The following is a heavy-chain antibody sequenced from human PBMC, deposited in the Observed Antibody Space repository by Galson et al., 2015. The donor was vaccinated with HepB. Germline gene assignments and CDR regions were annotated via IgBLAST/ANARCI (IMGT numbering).Heavy chain of an antibody. CDR2: ISAYNGNT. J-gene: IGHJ6*02. Sequence: SVKVSCKASGYTFTSYYMHWVRQAPGQGLEWMGWISAYNGNTNYAQKLQGRVTMTTDTSTSTAYMELRSLRSDDTAVYYCARETPSGVPELRYFDWLNYYYYYGMDVWGQGTTVTVSS. D-gene: IGHD3-9*01. CDR1: GYTFTSYY. CDR3: ARETPSGVPELRYFDWLNYYYYYGMDV. V-gene: IGHV1-18*04.